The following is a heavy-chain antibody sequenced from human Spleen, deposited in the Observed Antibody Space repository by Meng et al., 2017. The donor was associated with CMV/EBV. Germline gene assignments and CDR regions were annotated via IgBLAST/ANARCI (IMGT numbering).Heavy chain of an antibody. D-gene: IGHD6-13*01. CDR2: IYPGDSNI. CDR1: GYNFINYY. Sequence: KVSCKGSGYNFINYYIAWVRQKPGKGLESMGVIYPGDSNIRYSPSFQGQVTISADKSINTAYLQWSSLKASDTAMYFCARRDTSNWYGLGWFDPWGQGTLVTVSS. CDR3: ARRDTSNWYGLGWFDP. V-gene: IGHV5-51*01. J-gene: IGHJ5*02.